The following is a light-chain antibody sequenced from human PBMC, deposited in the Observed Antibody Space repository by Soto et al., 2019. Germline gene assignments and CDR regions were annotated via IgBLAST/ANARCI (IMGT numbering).Light chain of an antibody. Sequence: QSALTQPASVSGSPGQSITISCTGTSSDVGHYNHVSWYQQHPGKAPKLMIYHVTNRPSGVSNRYSGSKSGNTASLTISGLQADDEADYYCCSLTTSSTYVFGGGTKLTVL. CDR1: SSDVGHYNH. CDR2: HVT. V-gene: IGLV2-14*03. CDR3: CSLTTSSTYV. J-gene: IGLJ1*01.